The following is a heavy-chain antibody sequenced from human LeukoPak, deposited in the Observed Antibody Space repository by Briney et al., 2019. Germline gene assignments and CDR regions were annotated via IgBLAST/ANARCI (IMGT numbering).Heavy chain of an antibody. V-gene: IGHV3-21*01. J-gene: IGHJ4*02. CDR1: GFTFSNCS. CDR2: ISSSSSYI. CDR3: ARAGYCSGGSSYTHPFDY. Sequence: PGGSLSLSCAASGFTFSNCSMNWVRQAPGKGREWVSSISSSSSYIYYADSVKGRFTISRDNAKNSLYLQMNSLRAEDTAVYYCARAGYCSGGSSYTHPFDYWGQGTLVTVSS. D-gene: IGHD2-15*01.